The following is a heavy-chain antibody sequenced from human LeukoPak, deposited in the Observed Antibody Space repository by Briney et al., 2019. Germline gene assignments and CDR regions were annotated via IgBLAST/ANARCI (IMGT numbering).Heavy chain of an antibody. CDR1: GFTFTSYA. V-gene: IGHV3-23*01. CDR2: ISGSGGST. D-gene: IGHD4-23*01. J-gene: IGHJ4*02. CDR3: AKDLLPSTVVTPCDY. Sequence: GGSLRLSCAASGFTFTSYAMSWVRQAPGKGLEWVSTISGSGGSTYHVDSVKGRFTISRDNSKNTLYLRMNSLRVEDTAVYYCAKDLLPSTVVTPCDYWGQGTLVTVSS.